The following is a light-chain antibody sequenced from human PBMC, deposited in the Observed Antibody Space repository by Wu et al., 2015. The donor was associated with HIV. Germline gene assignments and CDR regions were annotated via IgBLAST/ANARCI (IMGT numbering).Light chain of an antibody. Sequence: EIVLTQSPDTLSVSPGGRATLSCKSSEGLSTSYLAWYQQKPGQAPRLLIFGTSNRAAGIPDRFSGWGTGTDFTLTISRLEPEDSALYYCQQYGDLQFTFGPGTRVQI. CDR3: QQYGDLQFT. CDR2: GTS. V-gene: IGKV3-20*01. J-gene: IGKJ3*01. CDR1: EGLSTSY.